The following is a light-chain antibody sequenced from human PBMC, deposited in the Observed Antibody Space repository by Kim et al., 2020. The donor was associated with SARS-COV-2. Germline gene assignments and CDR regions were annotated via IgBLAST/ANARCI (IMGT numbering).Light chain of an antibody. J-gene: IGKJ1*01. CDR3: QQYDTSPRT. CDR2: GAS. Sequence: SPGESATLSCRASQSVSSTSLAWYQHKPGQAPRLLIYGASSRATGIPDRFSGSGSGTDFTLTIRRLEPEDFAVYYCQQYDTSPRTFGQGTKVEVK. V-gene: IGKV3-20*01. CDR1: QSVSSTS.